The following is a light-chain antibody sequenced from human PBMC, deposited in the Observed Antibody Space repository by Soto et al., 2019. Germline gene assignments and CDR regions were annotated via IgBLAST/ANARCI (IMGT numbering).Light chain of an antibody. CDR3: QKSYSTPLT. V-gene: IGKV1-39*01. Sequence: DIQMTQSPSSLSASVGDRVTITCQASQDISNYLNWYQQKPGKAPKLLIYDESNLETGVPSRFSGSGSGTDLTLTISSLQPEDFATYYCQKSYSTPLTFGGGTKVDIK. J-gene: IGKJ4*01. CDR2: DES. CDR1: QDISNY.